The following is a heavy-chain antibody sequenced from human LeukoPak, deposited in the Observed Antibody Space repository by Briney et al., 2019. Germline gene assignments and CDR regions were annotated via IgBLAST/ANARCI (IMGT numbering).Heavy chain of an antibody. CDR2: IRSSGGST. D-gene: IGHD2-15*01. V-gene: IGHV3-23*01. CDR3: ASKIGYCSSVSCYLDY. CDR1: AFTFSSYN. J-gene: IGHJ4*02. Sequence: GGSLRLSCPAPAFTFSSYNITWARQAPGKGLEWVSAIRSSGGSTDYADSVKGRFTISRDNSKNILYLQMNSLRAEDTAVYYCASKIGYCSSVSCYLDYWGQRTLVTVSS.